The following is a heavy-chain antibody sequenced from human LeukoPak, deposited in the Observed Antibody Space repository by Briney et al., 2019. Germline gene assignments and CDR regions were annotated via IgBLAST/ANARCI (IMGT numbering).Heavy chain of an antibody. CDR2: ISYDGSNK. Sequence: GRSLRLSCAASGFTFSSYGMHWVRQAPGKGLEWVAVISYDGSNKYYADSVKGRFTISRDNSKNTLYLQMNSLRAEDTAVYYCAKDSQTMGRGVNLYYYGMDVWGKGTTVTVSS. CDR1: GFTFSSYG. CDR3: AKDSQTMGRGVNLYYYGMDV. V-gene: IGHV3-30*18. D-gene: IGHD3-10*01. J-gene: IGHJ6*04.